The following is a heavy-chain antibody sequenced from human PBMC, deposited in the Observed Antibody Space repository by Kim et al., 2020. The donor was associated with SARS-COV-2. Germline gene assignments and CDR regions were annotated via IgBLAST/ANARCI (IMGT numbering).Heavy chain of an antibody. J-gene: IGHJ4*01. V-gene: IGHV3-23*01. CDR3: AKHTRSSCHPSSYDQ. CDR2: IGSGGVST. Sequence: GGSLRLSCTASGFTFSNYAMTWVRQTPGKGLEWVSSIGSGGVSTFYADSAKGRFTISRDRSKNTLYLQINSLRSEDTAVYYCAKHTRSSCHPSSYDQWG. D-gene: IGHD2-2*01. CDR1: GFTFSNYA.